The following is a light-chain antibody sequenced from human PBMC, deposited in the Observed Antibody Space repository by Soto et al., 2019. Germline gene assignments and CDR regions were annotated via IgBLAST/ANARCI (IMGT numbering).Light chain of an antibody. CDR1: QSVSSSY. V-gene: IGKV3-20*01. CDR2: GAS. Sequence: EIVLTQSPGTLSLSPGERATLSCRASQSVSSSYLAWYQQKPGQAPRLLIYGASSRATGIPDRFSGSGSGTDFTLTISRLEPEDVAVYYCQQYGSSPRTFGQGTKGAIK. J-gene: IGKJ1*01. CDR3: QQYGSSPRT.